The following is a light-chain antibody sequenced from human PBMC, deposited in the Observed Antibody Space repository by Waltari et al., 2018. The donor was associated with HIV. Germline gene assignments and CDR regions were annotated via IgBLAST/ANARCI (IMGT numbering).Light chain of an antibody. V-gene: IGKV1-5*03. CDR2: KAS. CDR1: QSISIW. J-gene: IGKJ1*01. CDR3: QHYGDFSWT. Sequence: DIKMTQSPSTLSASVGDRVTITCRTSQSISIWLAWYQQKPGKAPRLLIYKASTLESGVPSRFSGSGSGTEFILTITSLQPDDFATYYCQHYGDFSWTFGQGTKVEIK.